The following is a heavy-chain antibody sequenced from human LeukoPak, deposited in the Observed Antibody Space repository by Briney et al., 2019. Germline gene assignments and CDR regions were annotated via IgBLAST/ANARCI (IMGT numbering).Heavy chain of an antibody. V-gene: IGHV5-51*01. Sequence: GKSLMISCKGSGYNFTNYWIAWVRQMPGKGLECMGIIYPGDSDTRYSPSFQGQVTVSADRSTSTAYLQWSSLKASDTAMYYCARHSDAVLGYYFDYWGQGTLVTVSS. J-gene: IGHJ4*02. D-gene: IGHD6-19*01. CDR1: GYNFTNYW. CDR2: IYPGDSDT. CDR3: ARHSDAVLGYYFDY.